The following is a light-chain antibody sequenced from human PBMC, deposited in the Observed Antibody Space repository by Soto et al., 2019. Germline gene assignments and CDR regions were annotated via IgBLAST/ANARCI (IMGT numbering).Light chain of an antibody. CDR1: QTIISW. Sequence: DIQMTPSPSTLSGSVSYIVHITFRASQTIISWLAGYQQKPGKAPKLLIYKASTLKSGVPSRFSGSGSGTEFTLTISSLQPDDFATYYCQNYNSYSEEFGQGTKVDIK. CDR2: KAS. CDR3: QNYNSYSEE. J-gene: IGKJ1*01. V-gene: IGKV1-5*03.